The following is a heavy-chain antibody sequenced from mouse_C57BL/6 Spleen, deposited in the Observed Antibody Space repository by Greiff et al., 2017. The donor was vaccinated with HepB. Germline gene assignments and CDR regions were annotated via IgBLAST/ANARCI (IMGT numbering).Heavy chain of an antibody. D-gene: IGHD1-1*01. CDR2: INPNNGGT. V-gene: IGHV1-22*01. CDR3: ARKALLLREAWFAY. CDR1: GYTFTDYN. J-gene: IGHJ3*01. Sequence: EVQLQQSGPELVKPGASVKMSCKASGYTFTDYNMHWVKQSHGKSLEWIGYINPNNGGTSYNQKFKGKATLTVNKSSSTAYMELRSLTSEDSAVYYCARKALLLREAWFAYWGQGTLVTVSA.